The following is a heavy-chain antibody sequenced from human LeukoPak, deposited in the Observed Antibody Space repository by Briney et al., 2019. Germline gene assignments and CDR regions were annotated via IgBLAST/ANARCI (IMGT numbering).Heavy chain of an antibody. CDR1: GFTFSSYA. D-gene: IGHD1-26*01. V-gene: IGHV3-23*01. CDR3: VQSGSYYYVGDYFDY. J-gene: IGHJ4*02. Sequence: PGGSLRLSCAASGFTFSSYAMSWVRQAPGKGLKWVSTINDNGDGTYYADSVKGRFTISRDNSYNTVSLQMNSLRDEDTGVYYCVQSGSYYYVGDYFDYWGQGTLVTVSS. CDR2: INDNGDGT.